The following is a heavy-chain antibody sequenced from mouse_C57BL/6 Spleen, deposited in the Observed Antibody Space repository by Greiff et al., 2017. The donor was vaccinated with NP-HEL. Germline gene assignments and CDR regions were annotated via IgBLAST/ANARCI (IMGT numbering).Heavy chain of an antibody. CDR1: GYTFTDYE. V-gene: IGHV1-15*01. J-gene: IGHJ3*01. CDR2: IDPETGGT. CDR3: TRGGNYWFAY. D-gene: IGHD2-1*01. Sequence: QVQLQQSGAELVRPGASVTLSCKASGYTFTDYEMHWVKQTPVHGLEWIGAIDPETGGTAYNQKFKGKAILTADKSSSTAYMELRSLTSEDSAVYYCTRGGNYWFAYWGKGTLVTVSA.